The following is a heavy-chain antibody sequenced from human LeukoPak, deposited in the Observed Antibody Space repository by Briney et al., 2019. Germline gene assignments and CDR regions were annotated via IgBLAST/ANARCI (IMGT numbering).Heavy chain of an antibody. CDR3: ARERTLTSCYDY. J-gene: IGHJ4*02. Sequence: GASVKVSCKASGYTFTGYYMHWVRQAPGQGLGWMGWINPNSGGTNYAQKFQGGVTMTRDTSISTAYMELSRLRSDDTAVYYCARERTLTSCYDYWGQGTLVTVSS. CDR2: INPNSGGT. CDR1: GYTFTGYY. V-gene: IGHV1-2*02. D-gene: IGHD2-15*01.